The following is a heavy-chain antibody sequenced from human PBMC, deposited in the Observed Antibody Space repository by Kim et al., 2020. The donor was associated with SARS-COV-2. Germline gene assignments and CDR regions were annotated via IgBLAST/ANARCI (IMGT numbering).Heavy chain of an antibody. CDR3: AREVGTFSYYYGMDV. Sequence: GGSLRLSCAASGFTFSSYGMHWVRQAPGKGLEWVAVIWYDGSNKYYADSVKGRFTISRDNSKNTLYLQMNSLRAEDTAVYYCAREVGTFSYYYGMDVWGQGTTVTVSS. D-gene: IGHD6-13*01. CDR2: IWYDGSNK. CDR1: GFTFSSYG. J-gene: IGHJ6*02. V-gene: IGHV3-33*01.